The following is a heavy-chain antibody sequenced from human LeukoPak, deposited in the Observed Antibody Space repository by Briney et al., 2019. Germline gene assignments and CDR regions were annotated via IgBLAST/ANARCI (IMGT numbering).Heavy chain of an antibody. CDR3: ARDPRLLPEGYFDY. J-gene: IGHJ4*02. CDR1: GFAFSGYA. V-gene: IGHV3-23*01. D-gene: IGHD2-15*01. CDR2: IGARGDVT. Sequence: GGSLRLSCTVSGFAFSGYAMSWVRQAPGKGPEWVSSIGARGDVTYSADSVKGRFTISRDNSKNTLFLQMNSLRAEDMAVYYCARDPRLLPEGYFDYWGQGTLVTVSS.